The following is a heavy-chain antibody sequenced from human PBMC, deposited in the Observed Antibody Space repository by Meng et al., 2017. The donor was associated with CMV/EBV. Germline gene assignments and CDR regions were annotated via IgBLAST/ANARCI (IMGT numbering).Heavy chain of an antibody. CDR3: ARVRYYGSGSYTYYYYGMDV. Sequence: GESLKISCAASGFTFSSYEMNWVRQAPGKGLERVSYISSSGSTIYYADSVKGRFTISRDNAKNSLYLQMNSLRAEDTAVYYCARVRYYGSGSYTYYYYGMDVWGQGTTVTVSS. V-gene: IGHV3-48*03. CDR1: GFTFSSYE. CDR2: ISSSGSTI. J-gene: IGHJ6*02. D-gene: IGHD3-10*01.